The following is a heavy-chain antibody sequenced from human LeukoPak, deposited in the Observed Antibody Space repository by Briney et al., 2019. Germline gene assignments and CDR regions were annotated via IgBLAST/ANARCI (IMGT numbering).Heavy chain of an antibody. CDR3: AKVLVAYGTKYFDL. CDR2: VSGSGGST. CDR1: GFTFSSYA. V-gene: IGHV3-23*01. J-gene: IGHJ2*01. D-gene: IGHD4-17*01. Sequence: GGSLRLSCAASGFTFSSYAMSWVRQAPGKGLEWVSAVSGSGGSTYYADSVKGRYTISRDNSKNTLYLQMNSLRAEDTAVYYCAKVLVAYGTKYFDLWGRGTLVTVSS.